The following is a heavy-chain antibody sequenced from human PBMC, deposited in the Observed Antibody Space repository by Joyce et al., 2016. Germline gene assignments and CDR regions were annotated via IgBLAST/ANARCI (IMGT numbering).Heavy chain of an antibody. Sequence: EVQLVESGGGLVKPGGCLRLSCAASGFNFSTYSMNWVRQAPGKGLEWVSSINRFSNYIYYADSVKGRFTISRDNAKNSLYLQMNSLRGEDTALYYCARGLGSSWYNWFDPWGQGTLVTVSS. CDR3: ARGLGSSWYNWFDP. D-gene: IGHD6-13*01. J-gene: IGHJ5*02. CDR2: INRFSNYI. CDR1: GFNFSTYS. V-gene: IGHV3-21*02.